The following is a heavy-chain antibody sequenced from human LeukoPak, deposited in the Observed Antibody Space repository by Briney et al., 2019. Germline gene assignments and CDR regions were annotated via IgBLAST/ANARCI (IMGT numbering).Heavy chain of an antibody. CDR1: GFTFTTYA. D-gene: IGHD3-3*01. Sequence: GASVKASCTTSGFTFTTYAIQWVRQAPGQRFEWMGWINAGNGNTKYSQNFQGRVTTTRDTSASTAYMELSSLRSEDTAVYYCAREHDFLSGYGMDVWGQGTTVTVSS. CDR2: INAGNGNT. V-gene: IGHV1-3*01. CDR3: AREHDFLSGYGMDV. J-gene: IGHJ6*02.